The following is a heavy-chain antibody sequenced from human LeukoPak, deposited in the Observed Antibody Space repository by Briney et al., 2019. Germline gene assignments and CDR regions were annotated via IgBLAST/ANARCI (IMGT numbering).Heavy chain of an antibody. V-gene: IGHV3-23*01. J-gene: IGHJ4*02. CDR3: ATIAAPLVVVPAAISY. CDR1: GFTFNRYA. Sequence: GGSLRLSCAASGFTFNRYAMSWARQAPGKGLEWVSAISVSGGSKYYADSVKGRFTISRDNSKNTLYLQMNSLRAEDTAVYYCATIAAPLVVVPAAISYWGQGTLVTVSS. D-gene: IGHD2-2*01. CDR2: ISVSGGSK.